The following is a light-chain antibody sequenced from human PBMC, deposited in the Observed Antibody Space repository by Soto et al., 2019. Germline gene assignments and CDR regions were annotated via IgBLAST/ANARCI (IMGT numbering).Light chain of an antibody. CDR3: QSYDSSLSVWV. Sequence: QSVLTQPPSVSGAPGQRVTISCTGSSSNIGAGYDVHWYQQLPRTAPKLLIFGNSNRPSGVPDRSSGSKSGTSASLAITGLQAEDEADYYCQSYDSSLSVWVFGGGTKLTVL. CDR1: SSNIGAGYD. V-gene: IGLV1-40*01. J-gene: IGLJ3*02. CDR2: GNS.